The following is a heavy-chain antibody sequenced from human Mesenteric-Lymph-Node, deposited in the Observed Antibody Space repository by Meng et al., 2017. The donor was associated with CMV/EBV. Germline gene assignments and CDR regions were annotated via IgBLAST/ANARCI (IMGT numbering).Heavy chain of an antibody. CDR1: GFRFSTYG. Sequence: LSLTCAASGFRFSTYGMHWVRQAPGKGLEWVALIRDDGSNRYYADSVKGRFTISRDNSKNTLYLEMNSLRAEDTAVYYCAKDKWGAVAMDVWGQGTTVTVSS. CDR2: IRDDGSNR. D-gene: IGHD7-27*01. V-gene: IGHV3-30*02. J-gene: IGHJ6*02. CDR3: AKDKWGAVAMDV.